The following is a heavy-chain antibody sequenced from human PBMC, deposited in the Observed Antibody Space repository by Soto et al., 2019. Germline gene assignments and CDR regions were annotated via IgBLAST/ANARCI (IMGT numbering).Heavy chain of an antibody. CDR1: GFTFSSYS. CDR3: AKSRGDSWTTYFFDY. CDR2: ISGSGQTT. Sequence: EVQLLESGGGSVQPGGSLMLSCAASGFTFSSYSLSWLRQAPGKGLVWVSGISGSGQTTHYKDSVKGRFTISRDNFRNTLYLQVNSLRAEDTAIYFCAKSRGDSWTTYFFDYWGQGALVTVSS. J-gene: IGHJ4*02. D-gene: IGHD4-4*01. V-gene: IGHV3-23*01.